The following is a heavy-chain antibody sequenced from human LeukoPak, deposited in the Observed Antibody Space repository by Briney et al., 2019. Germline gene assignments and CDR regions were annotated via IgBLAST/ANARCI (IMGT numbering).Heavy chain of an antibody. CDR2: INAFGSAT. D-gene: IGHD1-14*01. CDR3: AKEKSFTGPADD. Sequence: PGGSLRLSCTASGFTFGDYAMSWFRQAPGKGLEWISDINAFGSATYYAKSVKGRFTISRDNSNNILYLQMNSLRVEDTALYYCAKEKSFTGPADDWGQGTLVTVSS. J-gene: IGHJ4*02. V-gene: IGHV3-23*01. CDR1: GFTFGDYA.